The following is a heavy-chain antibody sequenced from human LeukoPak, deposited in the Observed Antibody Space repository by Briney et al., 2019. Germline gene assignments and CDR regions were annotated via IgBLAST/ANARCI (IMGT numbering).Heavy chain of an antibody. CDR1: GGSISSSSYY. J-gene: IGHJ4*02. Sequence: SETLSLTCTVSGGSISSSSYYWGWIRQPPGKGLEWIGSIYYSGSTYYNPSLKSRVTISVDTSKNQFSLKLSSVTAADTAVYYCAREGGSYDYWGQGTLVTVSS. V-gene: IGHV4-39*07. CDR2: IYYSGST. D-gene: IGHD1-26*01. CDR3: AREGGSYDY.